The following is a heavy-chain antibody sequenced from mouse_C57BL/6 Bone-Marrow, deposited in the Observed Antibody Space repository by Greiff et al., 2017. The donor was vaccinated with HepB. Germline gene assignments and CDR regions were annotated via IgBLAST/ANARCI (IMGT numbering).Heavy chain of an antibody. V-gene: IGHV1-54*01. CDR3: ARQGDYGSSLGFAY. J-gene: IGHJ3*01. CDR1: GYAFTNYL. CDR2: INPGSGGT. D-gene: IGHD1-1*01. Sequence: QVQLQQSGAELVRPGTSVKVSCKASGYAFTNYLIEWVKQRPGQGHEWIGVINPGSGGTNYNEKFKGKATLTADKSSSTAYMQLSSLTSEDSAVYFCARQGDYGSSLGFAYWGQGTLVTVSA.